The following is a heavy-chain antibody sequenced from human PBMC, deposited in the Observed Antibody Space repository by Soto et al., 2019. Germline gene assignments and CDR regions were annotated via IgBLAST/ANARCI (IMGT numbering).Heavy chain of an antibody. V-gene: IGHV1-18*01. Sequence: ASVKVSCTASGYTFTSYGISWVRQAPGQGLEWMGWISAYNGNTKYSQKFQGRVTITRDTSASTAYMELSSLRSEDTAVYYCARRYCSGGSCSPGYYYGMDVWGQGTTVTVSS. J-gene: IGHJ6*02. CDR2: ISAYNGNT. CDR3: ARRYCSGGSCSPGYYYGMDV. CDR1: GYTFTSYG. D-gene: IGHD2-15*01.